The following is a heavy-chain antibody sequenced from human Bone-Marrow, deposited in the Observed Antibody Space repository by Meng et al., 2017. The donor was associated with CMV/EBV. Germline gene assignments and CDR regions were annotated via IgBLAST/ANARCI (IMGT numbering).Heavy chain of an antibody. J-gene: IGHJ5*01. V-gene: IGHV3-7*01. CDR2: MNRDGGER. CDR1: GFTLSDYW. CDR3: SRENPGLDS. Sequence: GESLKISCTVSGFTLSDYWMDWVRQAPGKGLEWVANMNRDGGERNYVDSVRGRFTISRDSAKNTLYLQMNSLRVEDTAVYYCSRENPGLDSWGQGPLVTVSS.